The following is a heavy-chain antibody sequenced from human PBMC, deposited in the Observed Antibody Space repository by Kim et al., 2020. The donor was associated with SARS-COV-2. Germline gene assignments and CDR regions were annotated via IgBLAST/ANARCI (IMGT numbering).Heavy chain of an antibody. J-gene: IGHJ4*02. V-gene: IGHV4-59*01. D-gene: IGHD3-10*01. Sequence: NPSLKSRVTISVDTSKNQFSLKLSSVTAADTAVYYCARARGYGSGSYIDYWGQGTLVTVSS. CDR3: ARARGYGSGSYIDY.